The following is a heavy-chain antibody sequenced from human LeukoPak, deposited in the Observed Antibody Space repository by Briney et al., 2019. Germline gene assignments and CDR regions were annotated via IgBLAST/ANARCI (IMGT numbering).Heavy chain of an antibody. CDR2: IYYSGST. D-gene: IGHD3-22*01. CDR1: GGSISSGGYY. J-gene: IGHJ3*01. V-gene: IGHV4-31*03. CDR3: ARWSSGYYLNAFDV. Sequence: NPSETLSLTCTVSGGSISSGGYYWSWIRQHPGKGLEWIGYIYYSGSTYYNPSLKSRVTISVDTSKNQFSLKLSSVTAADTAVYYCARWSSGYYLNAFDVWGQGTMVTVSS.